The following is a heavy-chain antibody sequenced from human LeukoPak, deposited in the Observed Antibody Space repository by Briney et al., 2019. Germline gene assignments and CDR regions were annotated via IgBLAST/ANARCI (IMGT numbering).Heavy chain of an antibody. CDR1: GYTFTGYY. D-gene: IGHD3-22*01. V-gene: IGHV1-2*02. CDR2: INPNSGGT. J-gene: IGHJ4*02. CDR3: ARDYRYYGSSGYYPY. Sequence: ASVKVSYKASGYTFTGYYVHWVRQAPGQGLEWMGWINPNSGGTNYAQKFQGRVTMTRDTSISTVYMELSRLRSDDTAVYYCARDYRYYGSSGYYPYWGQGILVTVSS.